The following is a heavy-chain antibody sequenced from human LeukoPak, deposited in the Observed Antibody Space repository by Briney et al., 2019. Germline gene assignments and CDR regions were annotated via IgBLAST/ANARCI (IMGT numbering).Heavy chain of an antibody. CDR2: IYDSGTT. V-gene: IGHV4-39*01. D-gene: IGHD3-10*01. Sequence: SETLSLTCSVSGGSISSSSYYWGRLRPPPGKGLESTGSIYDSGTTYSNSSLKRRVTTSVDTSKTLFSQKLSPMTAAARAVYCCAGMPYYYGWGSFDCWGQGTLVTVSS. J-gene: IGHJ4*02. CDR3: AGMPYYYGWGSFDC. CDR1: GGSISSSSYY.